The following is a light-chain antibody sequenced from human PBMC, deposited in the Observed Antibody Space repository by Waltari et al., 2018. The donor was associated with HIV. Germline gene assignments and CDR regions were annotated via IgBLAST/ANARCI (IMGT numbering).Light chain of an antibody. CDR3: QQYNDWPRT. CDR2: GAS. V-gene: IGKV3-15*01. J-gene: IGKJ1*01. CDR1: QTISNN. Sequence: EIVMTQSPATLSVSPGGKATLSCRASQTISNNVAWYQQKPGQTPRLLIYGASSRATGIPATFSGSGSGTNFTLTISSLQSEHFAVYYCQQYNDWPRTFGQGTKVEI.